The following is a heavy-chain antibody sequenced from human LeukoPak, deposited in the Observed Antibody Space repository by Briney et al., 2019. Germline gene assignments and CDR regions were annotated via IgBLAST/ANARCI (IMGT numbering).Heavy chain of an antibody. J-gene: IGHJ5*02. Sequence: GRSLRLSCAASGFTFSSYAMSWVRQAPGKGLEWVSAISGSGGSTYYADSVKGRFTISRDNSKNTLYLQMNSLRAEDTAVYYCAKDTHSGYSRNWFDPWGQGTLVTVSS. V-gene: IGHV3-23*01. D-gene: IGHD5-12*01. CDR1: GFTFSSYA. CDR3: AKDTHSGYSRNWFDP. CDR2: ISGSGGST.